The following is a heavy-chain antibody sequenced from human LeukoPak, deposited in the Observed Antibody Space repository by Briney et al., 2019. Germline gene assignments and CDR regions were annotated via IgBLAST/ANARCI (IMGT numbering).Heavy chain of an antibody. CDR3: AKNRGAGSHYYYHMNV. V-gene: IGHV3-23*01. Sequence: GGSLRLSCAASGFTFSTYAMSWVRQAAGKGLEWVSLISGSGGGTYYVDSVKGRFTTSRDNSKNTLYLQLNSLRVEDTAVYYCAKNRGAGSHYYYHMNVWGKGTTVTVSS. D-gene: IGHD1-26*01. CDR2: ISGSGGGT. J-gene: IGHJ6*03. CDR1: GFTFSTYA.